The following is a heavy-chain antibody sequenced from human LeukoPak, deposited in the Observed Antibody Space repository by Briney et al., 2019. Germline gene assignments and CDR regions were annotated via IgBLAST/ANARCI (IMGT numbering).Heavy chain of an antibody. V-gene: IGHV4-4*07. CDR3: ARDLYCSSTSCSAYDAFDI. CDR1: GGSISSYY. J-gene: IGHJ3*02. D-gene: IGHD2-2*01. Sequence: KASETLSLTCTVSGGSISSYYWSWIRQPAGKGPEWIGRIYTSGSTNYNPSLKSRVTMSVDTSKNQFSLKLSSVTAADTAVYYCARDLYCSSTSCSAYDAFDIWGQGTMVTVSS. CDR2: IYTSGST.